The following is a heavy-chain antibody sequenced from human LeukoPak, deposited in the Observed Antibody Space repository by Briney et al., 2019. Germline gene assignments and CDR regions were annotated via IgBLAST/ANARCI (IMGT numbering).Heavy chain of an antibody. Sequence: SETLSLTCAVSGYSISSGYYWGWIRQPPGKGLEWIGGIYHSGSTYYNPSLKSRVTISVDTSKNQFSLRLSSVTAADTAVYYCARTHPHHGSSGYYLRAKGFDYWGQGTLVTVSS. CDR3: ARTHPHHGSSGYYLRAKGFDY. CDR1: GYSISSGYY. D-gene: IGHD3-22*01. CDR2: IYHSGST. V-gene: IGHV4-38-2*01. J-gene: IGHJ4*02.